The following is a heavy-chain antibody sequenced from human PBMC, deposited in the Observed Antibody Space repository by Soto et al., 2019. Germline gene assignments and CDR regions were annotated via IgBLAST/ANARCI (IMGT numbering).Heavy chain of an antibody. V-gene: IGHV1-69*01. CDR1: GDTFKNSV. CDR3: VGELDCGKLSGV. J-gene: IGHJ6*02. CDR2: TIPLFGTT. Sequence: QVQLVQSGVEVKKPGSSVRVSCKASGDTFKNSVISWVRQAPGQGLEWMGGTIPLFGTTDYAQKFQGRLTITTDESTTTAYMEVSRLTSEDTGVYYCVGELDCGKLSGVWGQGTTVIVSS. D-gene: IGHD1-1*01.